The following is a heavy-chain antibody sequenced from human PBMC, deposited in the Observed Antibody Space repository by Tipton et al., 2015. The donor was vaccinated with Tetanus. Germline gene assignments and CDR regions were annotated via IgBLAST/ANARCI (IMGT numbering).Heavy chain of an antibody. CDR1: GGTFSSYA. V-gene: IGHV1-69*14. CDR3: ASRYYYDSSGSAGQDAFDI. D-gene: IGHD3-22*01. Sequence: QVQLVQSGAEVKKPGSSVKVSCKASGGTFSSYAISWVRQAPGQGLEWMGGIIPIFGTANYAQKFQGRVTITADKSTSTAYMELSSLRSEDTAVYYCASRYYYDSSGSAGQDAFDIWGQGTMVTVSS. CDR2: IIPIFGTA. J-gene: IGHJ3*02.